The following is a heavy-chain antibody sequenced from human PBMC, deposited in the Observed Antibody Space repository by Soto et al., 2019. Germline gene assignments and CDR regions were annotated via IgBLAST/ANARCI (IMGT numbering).Heavy chain of an antibody. J-gene: IGHJ4*02. Sequence: GSLRLSCAASGFTFSSYWMHWVRQAPGKGLVWVSRINSDGSSTSYADSVKGRFTTSRDNAKNTLYLQMNSLRAEDTAVYYCAREYRKRIAAAGPFDYWGQGTLVTVSS. CDR3: AREYRKRIAAAGPFDY. CDR1: GFTFSSYW. V-gene: IGHV3-74*01. CDR2: INSDGSST. D-gene: IGHD6-13*01.